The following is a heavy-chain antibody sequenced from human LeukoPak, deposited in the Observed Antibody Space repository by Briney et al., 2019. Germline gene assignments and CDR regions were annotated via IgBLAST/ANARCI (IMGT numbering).Heavy chain of an antibody. V-gene: IGHV3-21*01. J-gene: IGHJ6*02. Sequence: GGSLRLSCAASGFTFSSYSMNWVRQAPGKGLEWVSSISSSSYIYYADSVKGRFTISRDNAKNSLYLQMNSLRAEDTAVYYCARDLSRAVAATPLYYYYYGMDVWGQGTTVTVSS. CDR1: GFTFSSYS. CDR3: ARDLSRAVAATPLYYYYYGMDV. CDR2: ISSSSYI. D-gene: IGHD2-15*01.